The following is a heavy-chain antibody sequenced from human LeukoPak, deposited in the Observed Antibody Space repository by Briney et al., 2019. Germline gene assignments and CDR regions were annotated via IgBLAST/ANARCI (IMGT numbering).Heavy chain of an antibody. J-gene: IGHJ4*02. D-gene: IGHD5-12*01. CDR1: GFTFTNAW. V-gene: IGHV3-15*01. CDR2: IKTKIGGETT. Sequence: GGSLRLSCAASGFTFTNAWMSWVRQAPGKGLEWVARIKTKIGGETTDYAAPVKGRFTISRDDSTNTLYLQMSSLKTEDTAVYYCTTDSPDIVIFFDYWGQGTQVTVSS. CDR3: TTDSPDIVIFFDY.